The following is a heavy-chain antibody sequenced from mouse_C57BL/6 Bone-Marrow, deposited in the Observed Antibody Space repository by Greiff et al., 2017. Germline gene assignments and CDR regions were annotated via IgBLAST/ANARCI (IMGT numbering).Heavy chain of an antibody. V-gene: IGHV1-72*01. CDR2: IAPNRGGT. CDR3: AHGNYFYWYFAV. D-gene: IGHD2-1*01. J-gene: IGHJ1*03. Sequence: QVQLQQPGAELVKPGASVKLSCKASGYTFTSYWMHWVKPRPGRGLEWIGRIAPNRGGTKYNEKFKSKATLTVDQPSSTAYMQLSSLTSEDSAVYYCAHGNYFYWYFAVWGTGTTVTVSS. CDR1: GYTFTSYW.